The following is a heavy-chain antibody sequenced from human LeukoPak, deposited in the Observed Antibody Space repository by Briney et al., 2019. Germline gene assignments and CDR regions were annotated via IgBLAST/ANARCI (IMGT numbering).Heavy chain of an antibody. V-gene: IGHV1-2*02. CDR3: ARFRSRSSWYIPSFDF. J-gene: IGHJ4*02. Sequence: ASVKVSCKASGYTFTGYYIHWVRQAPGQGLEWMGWINPDSGVTNYAQKFQGRVTMTRDTSISTAYMELSRLTSDDTAVYYCARFRSRSSWYIPSFDFWGQGTLVTVSS. CDR1: GYTFTGYY. CDR2: INPDSGVT. D-gene: IGHD6-13*01.